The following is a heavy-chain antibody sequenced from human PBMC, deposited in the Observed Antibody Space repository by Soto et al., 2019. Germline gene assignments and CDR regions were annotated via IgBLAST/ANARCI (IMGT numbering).Heavy chain of an antibody. J-gene: IGHJ4*02. D-gene: IGHD3-22*01. V-gene: IGHV3-23*01. CDR3: AKDLESRITMIVVVIDGFDY. Sequence: GGSLRLSCAASGFTFSSYAMSWVRQAPGKGLEWVSAISGSGGSTYYADSVKGRFTISRDNSKNTLYLQMNSLRAEDTAVYYCAKDLESRITMIVVVIDGFDYWGQGTLVT. CDR2: ISGSGGST. CDR1: GFTFSSYA.